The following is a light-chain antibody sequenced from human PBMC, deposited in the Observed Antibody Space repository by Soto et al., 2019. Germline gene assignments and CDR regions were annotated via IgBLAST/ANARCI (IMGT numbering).Light chain of an antibody. CDR2: DIS. J-gene: IGKJ4*01. Sequence: EIVMTQSPATLSVSPGERSTLSCRASQSVSSNLAWYQQKPGQAPSRLIYDISARANGIPTRFRGSGSGTEFTVTISSLQSEDFAVYYCQQYNDWHLTFGGGTKVEIK. CDR3: QQYNDWHLT. V-gene: IGKV3D-15*01. CDR1: QSVSSN.